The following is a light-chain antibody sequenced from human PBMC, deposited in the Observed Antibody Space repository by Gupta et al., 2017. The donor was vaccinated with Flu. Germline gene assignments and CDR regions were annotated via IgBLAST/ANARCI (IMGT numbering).Light chain of an antibody. V-gene: IGKV3-20*01. Sequence: VLPQSPDTLSLSPGERATLSCRASQSVSSCYVAWYQKKPGPARRLLNYGASRRSTAIPDRFSGSGSRTDFTLTSSRLEAEDFVVYYRQQYGSSRTFGQGTKVEIK. CDR1: QSVSSCY. J-gene: IGKJ1*01. CDR2: GAS. CDR3: QQYGSSRT.